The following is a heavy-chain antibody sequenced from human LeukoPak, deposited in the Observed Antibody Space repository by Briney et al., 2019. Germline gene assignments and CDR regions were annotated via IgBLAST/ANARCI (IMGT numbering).Heavy chain of an antibody. CDR3: AKYYSTSGSSGGRVFDY. CDR2: IGSNAGDT. Sequence: GGSLRLSCAASGFTFRSYPMTWVRQAPGKGLELVSTIGSNAGDTHYADSVKGRFTISRDNSKNSLYLQMNSLRAEDTAVYYCAKYYSTSGSSGGRVFDYWGQGTLVTVSS. J-gene: IGHJ4*02. V-gene: IGHV3-23*01. CDR1: GFTFRSYP. D-gene: IGHD3-10*01.